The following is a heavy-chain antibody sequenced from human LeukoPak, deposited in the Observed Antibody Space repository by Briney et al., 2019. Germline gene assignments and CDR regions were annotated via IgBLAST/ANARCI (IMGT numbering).Heavy chain of an antibody. V-gene: IGHV4-61*02. CDR3: ARDPAYCSGGSCHYPYYGMDV. CDR1: GGSISSGSYY. J-gene: IGHJ6*02. Sequence: SETLSLTCTVSGGSISSGSYYWSWIRQPAGKGLEWIGRIYTSGSTNYNPSLKSRFTISVDTSKHQFSLKLSSVTAADTAVYYCARDPAYCSGGSCHYPYYGMDVWGQGTTVTVSS. CDR2: IYTSGST. D-gene: IGHD2-15*01.